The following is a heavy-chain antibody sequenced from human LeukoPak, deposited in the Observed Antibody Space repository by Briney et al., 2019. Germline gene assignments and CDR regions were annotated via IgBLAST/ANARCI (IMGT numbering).Heavy chain of an antibody. D-gene: IGHD6-19*01. CDR1: GFTFDDYA. CDR2: ISWNSGSI. V-gene: IGHV3-9*01. Sequence: GRSLRLSCAASGFTFDDYAMHWVRQAPGKGLEWVSGISWNSGSIGYADSVKGRFTISRDNAKNSLYLQMNSLRAEDTALYYCAKAPTGYSSGWYYLDYWGQGTLVTVSS. J-gene: IGHJ4*02. CDR3: AKAPTGYSSGWYYLDY.